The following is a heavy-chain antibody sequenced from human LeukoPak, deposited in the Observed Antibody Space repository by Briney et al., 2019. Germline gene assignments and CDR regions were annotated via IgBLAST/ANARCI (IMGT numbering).Heavy chain of an antibody. CDR2: INSDGSST. V-gene: IGHV3-74*01. D-gene: IGHD6-19*01. Sequence: GGSLRLSCAASGFTFSSYWMHWARQAPGKGLVWVSRINSDGSSTSYADSVKGRFTISRDNAKNTLYLQMNSLRAEDTAVYYCARARYSSGWYFDYWGQGTLVTVFS. CDR3: ARARYSSGWYFDY. CDR1: GFTFSSYW. J-gene: IGHJ4*02.